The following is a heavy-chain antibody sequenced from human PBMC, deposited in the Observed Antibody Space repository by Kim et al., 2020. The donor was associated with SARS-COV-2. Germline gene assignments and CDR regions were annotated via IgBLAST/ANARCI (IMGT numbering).Heavy chain of an antibody. Sequence: SDTRYSPSFQGQVTISADKSISTAYLQWSSLKASDTAMYYCARGSSWSDYWGQGTLVTVSS. CDR3: ARGSSWSDY. V-gene: IGHV5-51*01. J-gene: IGHJ4*02. CDR2: SDT. D-gene: IGHD6-13*01.